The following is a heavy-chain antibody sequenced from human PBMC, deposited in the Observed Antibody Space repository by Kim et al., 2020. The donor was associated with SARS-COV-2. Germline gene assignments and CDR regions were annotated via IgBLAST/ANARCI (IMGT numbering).Heavy chain of an antibody. CDR2: ISTSGTDK. J-gene: IGHJ3*01. CDR3: TKDLIPRSGKSHFTV. CDR1: GFTFSDYY. Sequence: GGSLRLSCAASGFTFSDYYMNWVRQAPGKGLEWISFISTSGTDKFYSASVKGRFTVSRDNANNSLYLQMNSLRAEDTALYYCTKDLIPRSGKSHFTVWG. D-gene: IGHD2-15*01. V-gene: IGHV3-11*01.